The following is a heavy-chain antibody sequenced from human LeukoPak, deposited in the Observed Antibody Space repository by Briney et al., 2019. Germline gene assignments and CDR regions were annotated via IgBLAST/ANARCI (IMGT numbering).Heavy chain of an antibody. CDR3: ARGGRMVRGASRSYYYGMDV. CDR2: IIPIFGTA. CDR1: GGTFSSYA. Sequence: SVKVSCKASGGTFSSYAISWVRQPPGQGLEWMGGIIPIFGTANYAQKFQGRVTITADESTSTAYMELSSLRSEDTAVYYCARGGRMVRGASRSYYYGMDVWGKGTTVTVSS. J-gene: IGHJ6*04. V-gene: IGHV1-69*13. D-gene: IGHD3-10*01.